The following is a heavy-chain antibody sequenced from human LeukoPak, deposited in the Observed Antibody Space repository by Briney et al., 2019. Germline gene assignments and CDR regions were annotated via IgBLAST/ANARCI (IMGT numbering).Heavy chain of an antibody. V-gene: IGHV4-4*07. D-gene: IGHD2-8*01. CDR3: VREGTYCTHGVCYEY. CDR1: GDSISSYY. Sequence: KPSETLSLTCTVSGDSISSYYWSWIRQPAGKGLQWIGRIYTSGTTTYNPSLKSRLTMSVDTSKNQFSPRLSSVTAADTAVYYCVREGTYCTHGVCYEYWGQGTLVTVSS. CDR2: IYTSGTT. J-gene: IGHJ4*02.